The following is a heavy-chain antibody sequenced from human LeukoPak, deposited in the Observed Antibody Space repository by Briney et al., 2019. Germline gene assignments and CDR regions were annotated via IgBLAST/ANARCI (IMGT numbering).Heavy chain of an antibody. CDR2: ISSSGSTI. D-gene: IGHD5-18*01. V-gene: IGHV3-48*03. J-gene: IGHJ6*03. CDR3: ARAGNSDTAMKEGYMDV. Sequence: PGGSLRLSCAASGFTFSSYAMSWVGQAPGKGLEWVSYISSSGSTIYYADSVKGRFTISRDNAKNSLYLQMNSLRAEDTAVYYCARAGNSDTAMKEGYMDVWGKGTTVTISS. CDR1: GFTFSSYA.